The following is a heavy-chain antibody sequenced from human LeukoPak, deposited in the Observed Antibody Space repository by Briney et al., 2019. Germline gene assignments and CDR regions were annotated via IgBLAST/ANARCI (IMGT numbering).Heavy chain of an antibody. CDR3: ARVTYFRCNWNYEEGNY. D-gene: IGHD1-7*01. CDR1: GGSISSYY. J-gene: IGHJ4*02. Sequence: SETLSLTCTVSGGSISSYYWSWIRQPPGKGLEWIGYIYYSGCTNYNPSLKSRVTISVDTFKNQFPLKLRSVTAADTAVYYCARVTYFRCNWNYEEGNYWGQGTLVTVSS. CDR2: IYYSGCT. V-gene: IGHV4-59*08.